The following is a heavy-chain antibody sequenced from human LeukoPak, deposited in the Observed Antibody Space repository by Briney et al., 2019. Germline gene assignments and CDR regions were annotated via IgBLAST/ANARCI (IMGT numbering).Heavy chain of an antibody. CDR1: GGSISSSSYY. Sequence: ASETLSLTCTVSGGSISSSSYYWGWIRQPPGKGLEWIGSIYYSGSTYYNPSLKSRVTISVDTSKNQFSLKLSSVTAADTAVYYCASYLWFGEFYRFAFDYWGQGTLVTVSS. V-gene: IGHV4-39*01. CDR3: ASYLWFGEFYRFAFDY. CDR2: IYYSGST. J-gene: IGHJ4*02. D-gene: IGHD3-10*01.